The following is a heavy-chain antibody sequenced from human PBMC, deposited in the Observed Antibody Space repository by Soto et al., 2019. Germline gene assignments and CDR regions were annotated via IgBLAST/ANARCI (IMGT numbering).Heavy chain of an antibody. Sequence: PSQTLSLTCAISGDSVSSNSAAWNWIRQSPSRGLEWLGRTYYRSKWYNDYAVSVKSRITINPDTSKNQFSLKLSSVTAADTAVYYCARGRRLYNWNDDLNYWGQGTLVTVSS. J-gene: IGHJ4*02. CDR3: ARGRRLYNWNDDLNY. CDR1: GDSVSSNSAA. V-gene: IGHV6-1*01. CDR2: TYYRSKWYN. D-gene: IGHD1-20*01.